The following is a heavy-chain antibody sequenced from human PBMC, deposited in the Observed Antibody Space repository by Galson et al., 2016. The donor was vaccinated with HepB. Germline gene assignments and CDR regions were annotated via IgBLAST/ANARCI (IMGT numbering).Heavy chain of an antibody. CDR1: GYTFSSYG. J-gene: IGHJ4*02. CDR2: INTYNGNT. D-gene: IGHD1-1*01. V-gene: IGHV1-18*04. Sequence: SCKASGYTFSSYGISWVRQAPGQGLEWMGWINTYNGNTNYAQKFQGRVTMTTDTSTSTAYMGLRSLRPDDTAIYYCARSTKDYWDQGSLVTVSS. CDR3: ARSTKDY.